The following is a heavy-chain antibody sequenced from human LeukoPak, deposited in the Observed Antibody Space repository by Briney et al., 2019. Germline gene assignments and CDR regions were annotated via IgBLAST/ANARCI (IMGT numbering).Heavy chain of an antibody. Sequence: PSETLSLTCAVYGGSFSGYYWSWIRQPPGKGLEWIGEINRSGSTNYNPSLKSRVTISVDTSKNQFSLKLSSVTAADTAVYYCARDYGDYVDYWGQGTLVTVSS. D-gene: IGHD4-17*01. CDR1: GGSFSGYY. J-gene: IGHJ4*02. CDR3: ARDYGDYVDY. V-gene: IGHV4-34*01. CDR2: INRSGST.